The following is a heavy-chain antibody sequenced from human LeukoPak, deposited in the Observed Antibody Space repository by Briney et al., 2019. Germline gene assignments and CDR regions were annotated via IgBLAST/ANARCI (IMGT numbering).Heavy chain of an antibody. V-gene: IGHV4-34*01. CDR3: AVTMVRGQNSNAFDI. Sequence: SETLSLTCAVYGGSFSGYYWSWIRQPPGKGLEWIGEINHSGSTNYNPSLKSRVTISVDTSKNQFPLKLSSVTAADTAVYYCAVTMVRGQNSNAFDIWGQGTMVTVSS. CDR1: GGSFSGYY. D-gene: IGHD3-10*01. CDR2: INHSGST. J-gene: IGHJ3*02.